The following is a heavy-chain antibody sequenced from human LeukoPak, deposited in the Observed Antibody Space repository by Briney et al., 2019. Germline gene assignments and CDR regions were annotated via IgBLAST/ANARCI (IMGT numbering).Heavy chain of an antibody. CDR1: GGSISSYF. J-gene: IGHJ5*02. D-gene: IGHD5-12*01. V-gene: IGHV4-59*01. CDR2: IYYSGST. CDR3: ARGGEIWFDP. Sequence: PSETLSLTCTVSGGSISSYFWSWIRQPPGKGLEWIGYIYYSGSTNYNPSLKSRVTISVDTSKNQFSLKLTSVTTADTAVYYCARGGEIWFDPWGQGTLVTVSS.